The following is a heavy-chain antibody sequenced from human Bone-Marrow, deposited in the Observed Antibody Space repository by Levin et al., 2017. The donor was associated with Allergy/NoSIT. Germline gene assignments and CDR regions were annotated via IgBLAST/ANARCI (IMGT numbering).Heavy chain of an antibody. J-gene: IGHJ4*02. D-gene: IGHD6-6*01. CDR1: GFTFSSYA. CDR2: IRGSGVGT. CDR3: AKDISSSWSTGDLDY. Sequence: TGGSLRLSCAASGFTFSSYAMSWVRQAPGKGLEWVSGIRGSGVGTYYADSVKGRFTISRDNSKNTLYLQVKSLRAEDTAVYYCAKDISSSWSTGDLDYWGQGTQVTVSS. V-gene: IGHV3-23*01.